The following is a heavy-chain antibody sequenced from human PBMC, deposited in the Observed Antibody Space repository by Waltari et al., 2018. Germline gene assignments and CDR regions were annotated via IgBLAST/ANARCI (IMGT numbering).Heavy chain of an antibody. Sequence: QVQLVQSGAEVKKPGSSVKVSCKASEGTFSRYAIRWVRQAPGPGLEWMGRIIPIFGTANYAQKFQGRVTITADKSTSTAYMELSSLRSEDTAVYYCASGYYGSGRNYYYYGMDVWGQGTTVTVSS. CDR2: IIPIFGTA. V-gene: IGHV1-69*08. D-gene: IGHD3-10*01. J-gene: IGHJ6*02. CDR1: EGTFSRYA. CDR3: ASGYYGSGRNYYYYGMDV.